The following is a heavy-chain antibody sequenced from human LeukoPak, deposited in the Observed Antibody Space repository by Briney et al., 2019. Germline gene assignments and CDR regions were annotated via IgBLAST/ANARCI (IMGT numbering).Heavy chain of an antibody. Sequence: PGRSLRLSCAASGFTFSSYGMHWVRQAPGKGLEWVAVISYDGSNKYYADSVKGRFTISRDNSKNTLYLQMNGLRAEGTAVYYCAKEGLDYGDYYFDYWGQGTLVTVSS. CDR3: AKEGLDYGDYYFDY. D-gene: IGHD4-17*01. V-gene: IGHV3-30*18. J-gene: IGHJ4*02. CDR1: GFTFSSYG. CDR2: ISYDGSNK.